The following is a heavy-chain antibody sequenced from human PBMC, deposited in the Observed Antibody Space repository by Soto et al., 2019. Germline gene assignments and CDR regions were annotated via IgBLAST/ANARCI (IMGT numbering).Heavy chain of an antibody. CDR3: ARDIGSFAYGEGY. D-gene: IGHD3-10*01. CDR2: VYSSGTT. V-gene: IGHV4-4*07. Sequence: SETLSLTCSVSGGPINSYWWSWIRQPAGKGLEWIGRVYSSGTTDYNPSLNSRATMSVETSKNQFSLKLSSVTAADTAVYYCARDIGSFAYGEGYWGQGIQVTVSS. CDR1: GGPINSYW. J-gene: IGHJ4*02.